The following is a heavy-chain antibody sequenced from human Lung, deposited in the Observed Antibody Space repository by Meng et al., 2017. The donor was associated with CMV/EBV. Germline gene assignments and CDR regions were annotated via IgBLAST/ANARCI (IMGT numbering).Heavy chain of an antibody. J-gene: IGHJ4*02. D-gene: IGHD1-26*01. Sequence: QSQLVHSGGEVEKPGASVQVSCKASGYTFTNYGITWVRQAPGQGLEWMGWINAYNGDTNYAQTLQGRVTMTTDTSTSTAYVELRSLRSDDTAVYYCARVEVGITSGDYWGQGTLVTVSS. CDR3: ARVEVGITSGDY. CDR1: GYTFTNYG. V-gene: IGHV1-18*01. CDR2: INAYNGDT.